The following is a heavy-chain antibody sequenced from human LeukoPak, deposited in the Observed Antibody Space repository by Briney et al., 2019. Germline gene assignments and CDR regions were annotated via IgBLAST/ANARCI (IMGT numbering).Heavy chain of an antibody. CDR3: ARGGFWSGYRMRNWFDP. Sequence: GGSLRLSCAASGFTFSSYAMHWVRQVPGKGLEWVAVISYDGSNKYYADSVKGRFTISRDNSKNTLYLQMNSLRAEDTAVYYCARGGFWSGYRMRNWFDPWGQGTLVTVSS. D-gene: IGHD3-3*01. CDR2: ISYDGSNK. J-gene: IGHJ5*02. CDR1: GFTFSSYA. V-gene: IGHV3-30-3*01.